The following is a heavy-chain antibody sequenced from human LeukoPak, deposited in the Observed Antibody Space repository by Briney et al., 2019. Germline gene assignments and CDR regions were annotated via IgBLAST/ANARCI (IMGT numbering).Heavy chain of an antibody. J-gene: IGHJ4*02. CDR3: ARDEINYGSGSHFDF. V-gene: IGHV4-59*01. CDR2: AHYSGSG. CDR1: GDSIRTYH. D-gene: IGHD3-10*01. Sequence: SETLSLTCTVSGDSIRTYHWNWIRQSPGKGLEWIGSAHYSGSGNHNPSLKSRLTISVDTSKNQVSLKLSSITAADTAVYYCARDEINYGSGSHFDFWGQGTLVTVSS.